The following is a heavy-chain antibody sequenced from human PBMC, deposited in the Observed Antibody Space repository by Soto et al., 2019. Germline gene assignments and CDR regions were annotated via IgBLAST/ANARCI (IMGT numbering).Heavy chain of an antibody. CDR1: GFTFSDHY. V-gene: IGHV3-72*01. D-gene: IGHD2-2*01. CDR3: ALSRNYYYYGMDV. J-gene: IGHJ6*02. Sequence: ELQLVESGGGLVQPGGSLRLSCTVSGFTFSDHYMDWVRQAPGKGLEWVGRIRNNANSYTTEYAASVKGRFTISRDDSKNSVYLQMNSLKIEDTAVYYCALSRNYYYYGMDVWGQGTTVTISS. CDR2: IRNNANSYTT.